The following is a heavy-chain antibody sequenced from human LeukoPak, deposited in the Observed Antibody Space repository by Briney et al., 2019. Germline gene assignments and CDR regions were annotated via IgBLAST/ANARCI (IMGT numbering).Heavy chain of an antibody. Sequence: PGGSLRLSCAASGFTFSSYAMSWVRQAPGKGLEWVSAISGSGGSTYYADTVKGRFTISRDNSKNTLYLQMNSLRAEDTALYYCAKVKDPMVRGVADIWGQGTMVTVSS. V-gene: IGHV3-23*01. CDR2: ISGSGGST. CDR1: GFTFSSYA. CDR3: AKVKDPMVRGVADI. J-gene: IGHJ3*02. D-gene: IGHD3-10*01.